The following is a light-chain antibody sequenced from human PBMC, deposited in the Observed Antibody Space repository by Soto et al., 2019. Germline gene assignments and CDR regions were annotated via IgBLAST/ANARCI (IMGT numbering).Light chain of an antibody. V-gene: IGLV2-14*01. Sequence: QSALAQPASVSGSPGQSITISCTGTSSEVGGYKYVSWHQLHPGKAPKLIIYEVSNRPSGVSNRFSGSKSGNTASLTISGLQAEDEADYYCSSYSRSTAYVFGTGTKVTVL. CDR3: SSYSRSTAYV. CDR1: SSEVGGYKY. J-gene: IGLJ1*01. CDR2: EVS.